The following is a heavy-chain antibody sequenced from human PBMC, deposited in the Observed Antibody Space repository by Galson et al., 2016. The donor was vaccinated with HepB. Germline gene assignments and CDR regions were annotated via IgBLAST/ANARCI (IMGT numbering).Heavy chain of an antibody. CDR1: GFTFRCYE. V-gene: IGHV3-48*03. D-gene: IGHD4-23*01. CDR3: ARDPPVADGGYAFDI. CDR2: ISTDGSNR. Sequence: SLRLSCAASGFTFRCYEMNWVRQAPGKGLEWLSYISTDGSNRYYADSVKGRFTISRDNAKNSLFLLMNSLRAEDTAVYFCARDPPVADGGYAFDIWGLGTVVTVSS. J-gene: IGHJ3*02.